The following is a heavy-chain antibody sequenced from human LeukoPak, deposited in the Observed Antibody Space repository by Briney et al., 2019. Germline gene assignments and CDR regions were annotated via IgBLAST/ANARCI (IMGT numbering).Heavy chain of an antibody. CDR3: AKDLGYYYDSSGYYYFDY. CDR1: GVTLSSYA. Sequence: GGSLRLSCAASGVTLSSYAMSWVRQAPGKGLEWVATISASGGSTYYADSVKGRFTISRDNSKNMLYLQMNSLRAEDTAVYYCAKDLGYYYDSSGYYYFDYWGQGALVTVSS. V-gene: IGHV3-23*01. D-gene: IGHD3-22*01. J-gene: IGHJ4*02. CDR2: ISASGGST.